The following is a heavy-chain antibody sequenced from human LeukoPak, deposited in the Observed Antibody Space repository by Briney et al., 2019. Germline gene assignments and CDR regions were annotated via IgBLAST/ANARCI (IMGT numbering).Heavy chain of an antibody. V-gene: IGHV3-7*01. D-gene: IGHD3-10*01. CDR2: INQDGNEI. J-gene: IGHJ3*02. CDR3: AKDRVTMVRGVIIIDAFDI. CDR1: GFTFTTYR. Sequence: GGSLRLSCAAPGFTFTTYRMTWVRQAPGKGLEWVANINQDGNEIYYVDSVKGRFTISRDNSKNTLYLQMNSLRAEDTAVYYCAKDRVTMVRGVIIIDAFDIWGQGTMVTVSS.